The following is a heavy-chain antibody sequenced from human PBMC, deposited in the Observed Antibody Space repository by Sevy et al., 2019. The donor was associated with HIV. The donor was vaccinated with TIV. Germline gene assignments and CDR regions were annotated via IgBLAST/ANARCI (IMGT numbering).Heavy chain of an antibody. D-gene: IGHD6-13*01. Sequence: GGSLRLSCAATGFTFSQYGMEWVRQAPGKGLEWVAFIRYDGSTKYYADSVKGRFTISRDNSKNMLYLHMNSLRPEDTALYSCAKHRDTLAAAAYLDHWGQGTLVTVSS. J-gene: IGHJ4*02. CDR1: GFTFSQYG. V-gene: IGHV3-30*02. CDR2: IRYDGSTK. CDR3: AKHRDTLAAAAYLDH.